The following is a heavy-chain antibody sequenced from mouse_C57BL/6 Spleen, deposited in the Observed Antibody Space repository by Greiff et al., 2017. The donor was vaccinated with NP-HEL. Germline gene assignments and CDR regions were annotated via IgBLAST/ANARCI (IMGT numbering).Heavy chain of an antibody. D-gene: IGHD1-1*01. Sequence: EVHLVESEGGLVQPGSSMKLSCTASGFTFSDYYMAWVRQVPEKGLEWVANINYDGSSTYYLDSLKSRFIISRDNAKNILYLQMSSLKSEDTATYYCARGDYGSPWFAYWGQGTLVTVSA. CDR1: GFTFSDYY. CDR2: INYDGSST. J-gene: IGHJ3*01. V-gene: IGHV5-16*01. CDR3: ARGDYGSPWFAY.